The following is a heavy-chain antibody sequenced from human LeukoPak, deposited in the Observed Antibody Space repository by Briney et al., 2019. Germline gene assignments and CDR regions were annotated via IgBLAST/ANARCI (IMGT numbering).Heavy chain of an antibody. J-gene: IGHJ4*02. CDR3: AKDHCSRTTCNGSPGY. CDR1: GFTFSNYG. V-gene: IGHV3-30*02. CDR2: IQYDGDEK. Sequence: PGGSLSLSCVASGFTFSNYGIHWVRQAPGKGLEWLAFIQYDGDEKYYADSVKGRFTISRDNSKNTLYLQIISLRTEDTAVYYCAKDHCSRTTCNGSPGYWGQGTLVTVSS. D-gene: IGHD2-2*01.